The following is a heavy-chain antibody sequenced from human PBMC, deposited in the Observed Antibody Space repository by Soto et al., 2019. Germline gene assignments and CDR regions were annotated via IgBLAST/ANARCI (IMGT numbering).Heavy chain of an antibody. J-gene: IGHJ6*02. CDR2: ISGSGGST. CDR1: GFTFSSYA. D-gene: IGHD3-3*01. CDR3: AKTAGITIFGVAPRSGMDV. Sequence: PGGSLRLSCAASGFTFSSYAMSWVRQAPGKGLEWVSAISGSGGSTYYADSVKGRFTISRDNSKNTLYLQMNSLRAEDTAVYYCAKTAGITIFGVAPRSGMDVWGQGTTVTVSS. V-gene: IGHV3-23*01.